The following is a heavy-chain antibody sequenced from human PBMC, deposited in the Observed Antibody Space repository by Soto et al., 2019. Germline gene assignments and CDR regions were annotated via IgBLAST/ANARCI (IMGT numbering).Heavy chain of an antibody. Sequence: QVQLVQSGAEVKKPGSSVKVSCKASGGTFSSYAISWVRQAPGQGLEWMGGIIPIFGTANYAQKFQGRVTSXXDXSXXTAYMERSSLRSEDTAVYYCARTGHGSSWYSGMDVWGQGTTVTVSS. J-gene: IGHJ6*02. CDR2: IIPIFGTA. CDR1: GGTFSSYA. CDR3: ARTGHGSSWYSGMDV. D-gene: IGHD6-13*01. V-gene: IGHV1-69*12.